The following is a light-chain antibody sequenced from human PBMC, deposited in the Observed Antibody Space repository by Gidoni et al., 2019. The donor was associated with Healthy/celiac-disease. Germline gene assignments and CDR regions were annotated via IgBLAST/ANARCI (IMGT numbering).Light chain of an antibody. CDR2: DVS. CDR1: SSDVGGYNY. V-gene: IGLV2-14*03. J-gene: IGLJ2*01. CDR3: SSYTSSSTLVV. Sequence: QSALTQPASVSGSPGQSIPIPCTGTSSDVGGYNYVSWYQQHPGKAPKLMISDVSNRPSGVSNRFSGSKSGNTASRTISGLQAEDEADYYCSSYTSSSTLVVFGGGTKLTVL.